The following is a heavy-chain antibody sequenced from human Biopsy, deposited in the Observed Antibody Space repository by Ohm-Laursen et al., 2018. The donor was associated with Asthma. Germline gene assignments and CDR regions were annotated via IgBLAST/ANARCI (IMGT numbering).Heavy chain of an antibody. J-gene: IGHJ6*02. CDR1: PGSFSGFF. CDR2: TNERGVT. V-gene: IGHV4-34*01. CDR3: ARGPELDV. Sequence: TLSLTCDVSPGSFSGFFWTWIRPSPGKGLEWIGETNERGVTNNNPSLKSRVIISIDTYWNRVSLKLTSVTAADTAVYYCARGPELDVWGQGTTVTVSS.